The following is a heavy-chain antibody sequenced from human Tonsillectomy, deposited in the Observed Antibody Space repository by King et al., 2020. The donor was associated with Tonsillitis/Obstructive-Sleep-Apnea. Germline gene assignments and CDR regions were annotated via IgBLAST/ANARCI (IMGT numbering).Heavy chain of an antibody. J-gene: IGHJ6*03. CDR3: ARHGVYAKSYSYCMDV. Sequence: QLQESGPGLVKPSETLSLTCTVSGGSTGSSSYYWGWIRQSPGKGLGWIGSIYYDGTTYYNPSLKSRVIISVDTSKNQFSLRLTSVTAADTAVYYCARHGVYAKSYSYCMDVWGKGTTVTVSS. CDR1: GGSTGSSSYY. CDR2: IYYDGTT. V-gene: IGHV4-39*01. D-gene: IGHD5/OR15-5a*01.